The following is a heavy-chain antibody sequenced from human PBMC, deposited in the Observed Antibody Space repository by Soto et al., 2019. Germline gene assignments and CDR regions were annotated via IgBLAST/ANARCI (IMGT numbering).Heavy chain of an antibody. Sequence: GASVKVSCKVSGYTLTELSMHWVRQAPGKGLERVGGFDPEDGETIYAQKFQGRVTMTEDTSTDTAYMELSSLRSEDTAVYYCATAGKSSTSYVDTDYYYYYMDVWGKGTTVTVSS. CDR1: GYTLTELS. D-gene: IGHD2-2*01. J-gene: IGHJ6*03. CDR2: FDPEDGET. V-gene: IGHV1-24*01. CDR3: ATAGKSSTSYVDTDYYYYYMDV.